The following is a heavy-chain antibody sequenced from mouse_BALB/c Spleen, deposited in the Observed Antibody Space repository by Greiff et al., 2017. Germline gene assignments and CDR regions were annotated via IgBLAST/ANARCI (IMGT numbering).Heavy chain of an antibody. Sequence: VKLMESGPGLVAPSQSLSITCTVSGFSLTSYGVHWVRQPPGKGLEWLGVIWAGGSTNYNSALMSRLSISKDNSKSQVFLKMNSLQTDDTAMYYCARGYGSSSAWFAYWGQGTLVTVSA. D-gene: IGHD1-1*01. CDR2: IWAGGST. CDR1: GFSLTSYG. CDR3: ARGYGSSSAWFAY. J-gene: IGHJ3*01. V-gene: IGHV2-9*02.